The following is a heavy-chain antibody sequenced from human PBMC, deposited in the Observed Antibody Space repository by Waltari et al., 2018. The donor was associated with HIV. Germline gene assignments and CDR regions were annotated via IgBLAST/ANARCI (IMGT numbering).Heavy chain of an antibody. CDR3: ARGKDCGGGTCDGYHYYGMDV. CDR2: INPDGTDT. V-gene: IGHV3-74*01. D-gene: IGHD2-15*01. CDR1: GFTFTTSW. J-gene: IGHJ6*02. Sequence: EVQLVESGGGLVQPGGSLRLSCAASGFTFTTSWVHWVRQAPGKGLVWGSRINPDGTDTRYADSVKGRFTISRDNAKNTVYLQVNSLRGEDTSVYYCARGKDCGGGTCDGYHYYGMDVWGQGTTVTVSS.